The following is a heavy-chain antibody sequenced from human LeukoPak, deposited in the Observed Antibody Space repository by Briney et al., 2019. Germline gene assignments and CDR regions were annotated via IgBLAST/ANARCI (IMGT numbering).Heavy chain of an antibody. J-gene: IGHJ4*02. Sequence: PGGSLRLSCAASGFTFDDYAMHWVRQAPGKGLEWVSGIIWNSGSIGYADSVKGRFTISRDNAKNSLYLEMNSLRAEDTALYYCAKDSRVLPTNGRFEYWGQGTLVTVSS. CDR1: GFTFDDYA. CDR2: IIWNSGSI. CDR3: AKDSRVLPTNGRFEY. V-gene: IGHV3-9*01. D-gene: IGHD2-8*01.